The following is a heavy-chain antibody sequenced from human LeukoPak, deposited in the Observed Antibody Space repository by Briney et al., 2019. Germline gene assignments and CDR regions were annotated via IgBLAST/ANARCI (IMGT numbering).Heavy chain of an antibody. CDR3: ADSNYWYPIDY. CDR2: ISRSGDTT. CDR1: GCSFSSYA. Sequence: GGSLRLSCAASGCSFSSYAMRWVRQARGKVLEWVSSISRSGDTTYYADSVKGRFTISRDNSKNTLYLQMNSLRAEDTAVYFCADSNYWYPIDYWGQGTLVTVSS. V-gene: IGHV3-23*01. J-gene: IGHJ4*02. D-gene: IGHD4-11*01.